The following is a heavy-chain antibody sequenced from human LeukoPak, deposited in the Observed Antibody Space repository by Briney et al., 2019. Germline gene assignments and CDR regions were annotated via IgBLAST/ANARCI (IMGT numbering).Heavy chain of an antibody. CDR3: ARLSGITMVRGVTIFDY. J-gene: IGHJ4*02. V-gene: IGHV4-61*01. CDR2: IYYSGST. D-gene: IGHD3-10*01. CDR1: GGSFSSSSYY. Sequence: SETLSLTCTVSGGSFSSSSYYWSWIRQPPGKGLEWIGYIYYSGSTNYNPSLKSRVTISVDTSKNQFSLKLSSVTAADTAVYYCARLSGITMVRGVTIFDYWGQGTLVTVSS.